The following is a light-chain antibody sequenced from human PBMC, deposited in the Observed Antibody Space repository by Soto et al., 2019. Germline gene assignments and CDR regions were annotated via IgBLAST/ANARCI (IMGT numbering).Light chain of an antibody. CDR3: QQSYSTPRT. J-gene: IGKJ2*01. Sequence: DVQMTQSPSSLSASVGDRVTITCRASQSIRNYLNWYQQKQGKAPKLLIYAASSLQSGVPSRFSRSRSGTEFTLTISSLQPEDFATYYCQQSYSTPRTFGQGTDLEIK. CDR2: AAS. V-gene: IGKV1-39*01. CDR1: QSIRNY.